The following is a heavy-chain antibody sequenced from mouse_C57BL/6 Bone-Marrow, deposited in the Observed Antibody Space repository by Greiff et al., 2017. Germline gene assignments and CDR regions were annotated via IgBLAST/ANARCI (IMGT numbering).Heavy chain of an antibody. V-gene: IGHV1-26*01. J-gene: IGHJ2*01. CDR2: INPNNGGT. CDR1: GYTFTDYY. D-gene: IGHD1-1*01. Sequence: EVQLQQSGPELVKPGASVKISCKASGYTFTDYYMNWVKQSHGKSLEWIGDINPNNGGTSYNQKFKGKATLTVDKSSSTAYMELRSLTSEDSAVYYCVLYYYGSSSLDYWGQGTTLTVSS. CDR3: VLYYYGSSSLDY.